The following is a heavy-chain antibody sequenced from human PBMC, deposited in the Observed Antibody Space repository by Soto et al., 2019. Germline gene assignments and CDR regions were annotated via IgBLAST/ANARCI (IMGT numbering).Heavy chain of an antibody. V-gene: IGHV3-23*01. J-gene: IGHJ3*02. Sequence: GASLRLSCAASGFTFSSYAMSWVRQAPGKGLERVSAISGSGGSTYYADSVKGRFTISRDNSKNTLYLQMNSLRAEDTAVYYCARLRYYYDSSGGNAFDIWGQGTMVTVSS. D-gene: IGHD3-22*01. CDR2: ISGSGGST. CDR3: ARLRYYYDSSGGNAFDI. CDR1: GFTFSSYA.